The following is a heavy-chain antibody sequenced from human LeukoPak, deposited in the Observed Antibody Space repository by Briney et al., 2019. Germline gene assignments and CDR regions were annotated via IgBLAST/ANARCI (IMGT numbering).Heavy chain of an antibody. J-gene: IGHJ4*02. CDR1: GFTFSSYA. CDR2: ISGSGGST. Sequence: GGSLRLSCAASGFTFSSYAMSWVRQAPGKGLEWVSAISGSGGSTYYADSVKGRFTISRDNAKNTLYLQMNGLRAEDTAVYYCARGRYYLDSWGQGTLVTVSS. CDR3: ARGRYYLDS. V-gene: IGHV3-23*01.